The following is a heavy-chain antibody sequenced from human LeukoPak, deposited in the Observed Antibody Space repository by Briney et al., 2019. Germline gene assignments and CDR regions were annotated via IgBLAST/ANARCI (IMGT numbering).Heavy chain of an antibody. V-gene: IGHV4-38-2*02. J-gene: IGHJ4*02. CDR3: ASRDCSDGACFFDY. CDR1: GYSITSNYY. D-gene: IGHD2-15*01. Sequence: SETLSLTCTVSGYSITSNYYWVWIRQPPGKGLEWIGSIYHSGSTYYNPSLKSRVTMSVDTSKNQFSLKLTSVTAADTAVYFCASRDCSDGACFFDYWGQGTLVTVST. CDR2: IYHSGST.